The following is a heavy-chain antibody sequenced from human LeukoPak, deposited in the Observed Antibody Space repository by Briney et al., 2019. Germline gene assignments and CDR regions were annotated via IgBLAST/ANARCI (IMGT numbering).Heavy chain of an antibody. CDR1: GFTFSTYG. V-gene: IGHV3-30*18. D-gene: IGHD6-13*01. CDR3: AKSFGYSRSWFDN. Sequence: GRSLRLSCAASGFTFSTYGVHWVRQAPGKGLEWVAVISYDGSNKYYADSVKGRFTISRDNSKNTLYLQMNSLRVGDTAVYYCAKSFGYSRSWFDNWGQGTLVTVSS. CDR2: ISYDGSNK. J-gene: IGHJ4*02.